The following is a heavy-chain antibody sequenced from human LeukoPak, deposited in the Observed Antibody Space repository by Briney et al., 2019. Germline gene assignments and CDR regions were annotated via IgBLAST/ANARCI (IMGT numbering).Heavy chain of an antibody. D-gene: IGHD1-7*01. CDR3: VGGQLELRGTCFDY. CDR2: IYYSGST. CDR1: GGSFSGYY. Sequence: SETLSLTCAVYGGSFSGYYWSWIRQPPGKGLEWIGSIYYSGSTYYNPSLKSRVTISVDTSKNQFCLKLSSVTAPDTAVYFCVGGQLELRGTCFDYWGQGTLVTVSS. J-gene: IGHJ4*02. V-gene: IGHV4-34*01.